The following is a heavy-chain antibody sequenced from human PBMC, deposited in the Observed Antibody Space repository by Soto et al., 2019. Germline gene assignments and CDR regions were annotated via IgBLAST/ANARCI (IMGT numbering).Heavy chain of an antibody. CDR2: IYGGST. V-gene: IGHV4-39*01. J-gene: IGHJ4*02. CDR3: ATTRGLAVGGSFDY. Sequence: ESRSLTCAVSGGSISSSISYWGWIRQPPGEGLEWIGTIYGGSTYYNPSLKSRVTISVDTSKNHFSLKLSSVAAADTAIYFWATTRGLAVGGSFDYWGQGTLVTVSS. D-gene: IGHD6-13*01. CDR1: GGSISSSISY.